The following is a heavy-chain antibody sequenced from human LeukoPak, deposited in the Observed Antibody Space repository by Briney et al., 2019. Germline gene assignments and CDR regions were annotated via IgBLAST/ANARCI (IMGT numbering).Heavy chain of an antibody. V-gene: IGHV4-39*07. CDR3: ARAGIQLWFTFPRHYYYMDV. D-gene: IGHD5-18*01. CDR1: GDSISSSSYY. CDR2: LYYSGST. J-gene: IGHJ6*03. Sequence: NPSETLSLTCTVSGDSISSSSYYWGWIRQPPGKGLEWIGSLYYSGSTYYNPSLKSRVTISVDASKNQFSLKLSSVTAADTAVYYCARAGIQLWFTFPRHYYYMDVWGKGTTVTVSS.